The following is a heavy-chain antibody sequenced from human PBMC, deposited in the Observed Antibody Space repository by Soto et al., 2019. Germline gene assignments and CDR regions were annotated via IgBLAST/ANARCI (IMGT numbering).Heavy chain of an antibody. Sequence: PSETLSLTCSVSGDSIIRSFWGWIRQSPGKGLQYIGYISDSGVTDYDPSLKSRVTISVDTSKNQFSLKLTSVTAADTAVYYCARGAGDFSGTDSFDIWGQGTMVTVSS. D-gene: IGHD1-1*01. CDR2: ISDSGVT. V-gene: IGHV4-59*01. J-gene: IGHJ3*02. CDR1: GDSIIRSF. CDR3: ARGAGDFSGTDSFDI.